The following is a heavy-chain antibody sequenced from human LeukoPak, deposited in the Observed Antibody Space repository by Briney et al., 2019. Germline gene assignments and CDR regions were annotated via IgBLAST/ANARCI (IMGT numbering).Heavy chain of an antibody. CDR3: ARHMEGWRVLRDYYDHRGAFDI. CDR2: IYYSGST. V-gene: IGHV4-59*08. J-gene: IGHJ3*02. Sequence: PSETLSLTCTVSGGSISSYYWSWIRQPPGKGLEWIGYIYYSGSTNYNPSLKSRVTISVDTSKNQFSLKLSSVTAADTAVYYYARHMEGWRVLRDYYDHRGAFDIWGQGTMVTVSS. CDR1: GGSISSYY. D-gene: IGHD3-22*01.